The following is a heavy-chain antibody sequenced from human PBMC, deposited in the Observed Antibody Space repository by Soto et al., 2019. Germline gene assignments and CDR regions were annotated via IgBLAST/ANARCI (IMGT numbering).Heavy chain of an antibody. CDR3: AKDVHYDIVTGIEYFDH. J-gene: IGHJ1*01. CDR1: GITFSSYA. V-gene: IGHV3-23*01. D-gene: IGHD3-9*01. CDR2: ISGTGRVT. Sequence: VQLLESGGGLVQPGESLKISCAVSGITFSSYAMSWVRQAPGKGLEWVSGISGTGRVTNYAESVKGRFTISRDNPKNTLSLEMKSLRAEDTSVYYCAKDVHYDIVTGIEYFDHWGQGTLVTVSS.